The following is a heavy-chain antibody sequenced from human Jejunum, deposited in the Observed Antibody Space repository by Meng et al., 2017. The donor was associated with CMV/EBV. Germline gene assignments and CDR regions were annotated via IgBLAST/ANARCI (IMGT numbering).Heavy chain of an antibody. V-gene: IGHV1-2*02. CDR1: GYIFRDHY. Sequence: SGYIFRDHYIYWVRQAPGQGLEWMGWIHPKSGAMNYEDKFQGRVAMTSDTSFSTAYMELRSLRSDDRAVHYCARGGTELEHRRSWFDPWGQGTLVTVSS. J-gene: IGHJ5*02. CDR2: IHPKSGAM. D-gene: IGHD1/OR15-1a*01. CDR3: ARGGTELEHRRSWFDP.